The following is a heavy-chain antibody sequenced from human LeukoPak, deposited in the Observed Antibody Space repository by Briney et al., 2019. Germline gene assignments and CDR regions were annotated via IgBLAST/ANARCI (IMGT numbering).Heavy chain of an antibody. V-gene: IGHV3-23*01. J-gene: IGHJ4*02. CDR1: GFTFSSYA. D-gene: IGHD3-9*01. Sequence: GGSLRLSCAASGFTFSSYAMSWVRQAPGKGLEWVSAISGSGGSTYYADSVKGRFTISRDNSKNTLYLQMNSLRAEDTAVYYCASLRYFDWLWRESGSGTNDYWGQGTLVTVSS. CDR3: ASLRYFDWLWRESGSGTNDY. CDR2: ISGSGGST.